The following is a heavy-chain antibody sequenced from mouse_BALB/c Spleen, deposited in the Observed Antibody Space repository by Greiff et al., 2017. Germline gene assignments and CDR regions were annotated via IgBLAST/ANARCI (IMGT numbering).Heavy chain of an antibody. V-gene: IGHV7-3*02. CDR3: ARVHYYGSSYWYFDV. J-gene: IGHJ1*01. CDR2: IRNKANGYTT. Sequence: DVMLVESGGGLVQPGGSLRLSCATSGFTFTDYYMSWVRQPPGKALEWLGFIRNKANGYTTEYSASVKGRFTISRDNSQSILYLQMNTLRAEDSATYYCARVHYYGSSYWYFDVWGAGTTVTVSS. D-gene: IGHD1-1*01. CDR1: GFTFTDYY.